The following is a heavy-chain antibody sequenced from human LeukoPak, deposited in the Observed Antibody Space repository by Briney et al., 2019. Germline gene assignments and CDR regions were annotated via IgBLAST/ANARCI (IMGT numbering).Heavy chain of an antibody. CDR1: GFTFSTYA. V-gene: IGHV3-33*01. D-gene: IGHD3-16*02. Sequence: GRSLRLSCAASGFTFSTYAIHWVRQAPGKGLEWVAVIWFDGSEQYYADSVKGRFVISRDNSKSTSNLQLNSLRAEDTAVYYCAREGDSRWGELSPWGQGTLVTVSS. CDR2: IWFDGSEQ. CDR3: AREGDSRWGELSP. J-gene: IGHJ1*01.